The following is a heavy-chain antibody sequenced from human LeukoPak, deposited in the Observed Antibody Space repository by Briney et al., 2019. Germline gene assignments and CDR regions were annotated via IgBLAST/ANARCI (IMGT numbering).Heavy chain of an antibody. V-gene: IGHV6-1*01. D-gene: IGHD6-19*01. Sequence: SQTLSLTCAISGDSVSSNSAAWNWIRQSPSRGLEWLGRTYYRSKWSKWCNDYAVSVKGRVTINPDTSKNQFPLQLNSVTPEDTAVYYCARDSGSGWSNWFDPWGQGTLVTVSS. J-gene: IGHJ5*02. CDR1: GDSVSSNSAA. CDR2: TYYRSKWSKWCN. CDR3: ARDSGSGWSNWFDP.